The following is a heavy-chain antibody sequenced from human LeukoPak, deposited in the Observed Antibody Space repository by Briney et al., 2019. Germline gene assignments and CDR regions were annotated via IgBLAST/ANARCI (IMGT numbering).Heavy chain of an antibody. D-gene: IGHD5/OR15-5a*01. Sequence: ASVKVSCKTSGYPFTKWEINWVRQAPGQGLEWMGWMGARHGYTGSAQRFQGRITMTRDTSISTAYTELSSLTSDDTAVYYCARGWISGDVSEYYFEIWGQGTLVTASS. V-gene: IGHV1-8*01. CDR2: MGARHGYT. CDR1: GYPFTKWE. CDR3: ARGWISGDVSEYYFEI. J-gene: IGHJ4*02.